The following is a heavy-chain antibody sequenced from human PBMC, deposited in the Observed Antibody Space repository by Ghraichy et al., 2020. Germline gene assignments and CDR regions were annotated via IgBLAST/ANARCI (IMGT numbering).Heavy chain of an antibody. Sequence: SVKVSCKASGGTFNSYAISWVRQAPGQGLEWMGRIIPLLGVASNAQKFQGRVTITADKSPSTAYMELSSLRSADTAVYYCARYSTSSYFFDYWGQGTLVTVSS. CDR1: GGTFNSYA. V-gene: IGHV1-69*10. CDR2: IIPLLGVA. J-gene: IGHJ4*02. D-gene: IGHD6-6*01. CDR3: ARYSTSSYFFDY.